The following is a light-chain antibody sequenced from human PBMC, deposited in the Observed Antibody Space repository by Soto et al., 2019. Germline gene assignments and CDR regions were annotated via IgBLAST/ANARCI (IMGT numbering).Light chain of an antibody. Sequence: DIQMTQSPSTLSASVGDRVIITCRASQSISRLLAWYQQKPGKAPNLLIYDASSLESGVPSRFSGSGSGTEFTLTVSSLQPDDFATYYCQQYDSYPFTFGQGTKVEIK. CDR1: QSISRL. CDR2: DAS. J-gene: IGKJ1*01. CDR3: QQYDSYPFT. V-gene: IGKV1-5*01.